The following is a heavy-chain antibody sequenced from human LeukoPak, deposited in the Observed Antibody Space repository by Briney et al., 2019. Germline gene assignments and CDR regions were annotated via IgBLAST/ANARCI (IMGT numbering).Heavy chain of an antibody. D-gene: IGHD3-10*01. CDR3: ARLHYYGSGSRFYADY. CDR1: GGSISSYY. J-gene: IGHJ4*02. V-gene: IGHV4-59*08. CDR2: IYYSGST. Sequence: LETLSLTCTVSGGSISSYYWSWIRQPPVKGLEWIGYIYYSGSTNYNPSLKSRVTISVDTSKNQFSLKLSSVTAADTAVYYCARLHYYGSGSRFYADYWGQGTLVTVSS.